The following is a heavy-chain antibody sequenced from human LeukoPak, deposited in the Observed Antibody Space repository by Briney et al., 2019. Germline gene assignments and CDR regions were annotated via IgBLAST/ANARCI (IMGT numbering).Heavy chain of an antibody. J-gene: IGHJ4*02. Sequence: SETLSLTCTVSGGSISSYYWSWIRQPPGKGLEWIGYIYTSGSTNYNPSLKSRVTISVDTSKNQFSLKLSSVTAADTAVYYCARGRAVARYWGQGTLVTVSS. CDR1: GGSISSYY. CDR2: IYTSGST. V-gene: IGHV4-4*09. CDR3: ARGRAVARY. D-gene: IGHD6-19*01.